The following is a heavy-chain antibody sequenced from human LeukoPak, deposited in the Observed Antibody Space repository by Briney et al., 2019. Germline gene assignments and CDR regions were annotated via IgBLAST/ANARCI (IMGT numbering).Heavy chain of an antibody. Sequence: ASAKVSCKASGYTFTGYYMHWVRQAPGQGLEWMGWINPNSGGTNYAQKFQGRVTMTRDTSISTAYMELSRLRSDDTAVYYCARDREYDILTGYPTNWFDPWGQGTLVTVSS. CDR3: ARDREYDILTGYPTNWFDP. CDR1: GYTFTGYY. V-gene: IGHV1-2*02. D-gene: IGHD3-9*01. J-gene: IGHJ5*02. CDR2: INPNSGGT.